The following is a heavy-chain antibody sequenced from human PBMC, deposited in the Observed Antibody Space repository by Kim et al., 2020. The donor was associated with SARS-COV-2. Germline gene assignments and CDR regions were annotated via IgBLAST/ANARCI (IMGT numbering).Heavy chain of an antibody. V-gene: IGHV1-46*01. CDR3: ARSIAAAGPFWYFDL. Sequence: QSFQGRVTMTRDTSTSTVYMELSSLGSDDTAVYFCARSIAAAGPFWYFDLWGRGTLVTVSS. J-gene: IGHJ2*01. D-gene: IGHD6-13*01.